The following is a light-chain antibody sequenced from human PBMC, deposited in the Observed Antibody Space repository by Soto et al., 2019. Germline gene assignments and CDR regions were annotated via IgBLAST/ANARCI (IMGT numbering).Light chain of an antibody. CDR1: SSDVGGYNY. CDR3: SSYAGSNSIYV. CDR2: EVT. V-gene: IGLV2-8*01. J-gene: IGLJ1*01. Sequence: LPLPPSASGSPGQSVTISCTGTSSDVGGYNYVSWYQQHPGKAPKLMIYEVTKRPSGVPARFSGSKSGNTASLTVSGLQAEDEADYYCSSYAGSNSIYVFGTGTKLTVL.